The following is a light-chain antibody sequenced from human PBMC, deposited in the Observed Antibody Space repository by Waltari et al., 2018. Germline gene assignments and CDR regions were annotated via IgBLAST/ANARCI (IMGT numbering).Light chain of an antibody. CDR1: SNNVGSYNL. J-gene: IGLJ2*01. CDR3: CSNVGTSAF. V-gene: IGLV2-23*03. CDR2: EGS. Sequence: QAGPTQPASVSGSPGQSITISCTGTSNNVGSYNLVSWYQQHPGKPPKLTIYEGSKRPSGVSNRFSGSKSDNTASLTLSWLQPDDEADYYCCSNVGTSAFFGGGTKLTVL.